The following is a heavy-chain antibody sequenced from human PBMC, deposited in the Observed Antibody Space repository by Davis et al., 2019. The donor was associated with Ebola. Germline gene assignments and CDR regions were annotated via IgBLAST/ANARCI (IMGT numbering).Heavy chain of an antibody. CDR3: ARDQFIAAAGTRSYYYYYMDV. D-gene: IGHD6-13*01. Sequence: ASVQVSCKASGYTFTGYYMHWVRQAPGQGLEWMGWINPNSGGTNYAQKFQGRVTMTRDTSISTAYMELSRLRSDDTAVYYCARDQFIAAAGTRSYYYYYMDVWGKGTTVTVSS. CDR1: GYTFTGYY. V-gene: IGHV1-2*02. CDR2: INPNSGGT. J-gene: IGHJ6*03.